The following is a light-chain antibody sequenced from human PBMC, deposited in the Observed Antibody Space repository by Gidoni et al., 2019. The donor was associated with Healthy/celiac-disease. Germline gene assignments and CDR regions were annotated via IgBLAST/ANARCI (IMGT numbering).Light chain of an antibody. CDR3: QQRSNWYT. CDR1: QSVSSY. Sequence: EIVLTQSPATLSLSPGERATLSCRASQSVSSYLAWYQQKPGQAPMLLIYDASNRATGIPARFSCSGSGTDFTLTISSLEPEDFAVYYCQQRSNWYTFGQGTKLEIK. CDR2: DAS. V-gene: IGKV3-11*01. J-gene: IGKJ2*01.